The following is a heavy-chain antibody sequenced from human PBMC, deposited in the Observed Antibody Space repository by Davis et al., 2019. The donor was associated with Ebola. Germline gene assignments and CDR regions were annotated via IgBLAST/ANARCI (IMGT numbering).Heavy chain of an antibody. CDR1: GYTFTSYY. CDR3: ARGLTTVVTGWFDP. J-gene: IGHJ5*02. Sequence: ASVKVSCKASGYTFTSYYMHWVRQAPGQGLEWMGWINPNSGGTNYAQKFQGWVTMTRDTSISTAYMELSSLRSEDTAVYYCARGLTTVVTGWFDPWGQGTLVTVSS. CDR2: INPNSGGT. V-gene: IGHV1-2*04. D-gene: IGHD4-23*01.